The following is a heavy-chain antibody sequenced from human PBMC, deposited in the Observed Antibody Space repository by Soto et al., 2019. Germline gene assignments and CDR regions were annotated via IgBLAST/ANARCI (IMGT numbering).Heavy chain of an antibody. CDR2: IYYRSKWFH. D-gene: IGHD2-15*01. V-gene: IGHV6-1*01. CDR3: GRVHCSAGTCLDGLDF. J-gene: IGHJ6*02. Sequence: SQTLSLTCVISGDSVASNGACWNWIRQSPSRGLQWLGRIYYRSKWFHDYAASVESRMAINPDTSRNQFSLQLNYVTPEDTAVYYCGRVHCSAGTCLDGLDFWGQGTTVTV. CDR1: GDSVASNGAC.